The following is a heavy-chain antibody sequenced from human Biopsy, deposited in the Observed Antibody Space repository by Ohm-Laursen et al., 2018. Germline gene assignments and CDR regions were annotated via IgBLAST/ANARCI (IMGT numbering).Heavy chain of an antibody. CDR3: ARDTSGWPRTFDH. J-gene: IGHJ4*02. Sequence: TLSLTCTVSGDSVTKYYWSWIRQPPGKGLEWIGHIYYSVMTNYNPSLQSRVSISVDTSRNQVSLTLSSVTAADTAVYYCARDTSGWPRTFDHWGQGTLVTVSS. CDR1: GDSVTKYY. D-gene: IGHD6-19*01. CDR2: IYYSVMT. V-gene: IGHV4-59*02.